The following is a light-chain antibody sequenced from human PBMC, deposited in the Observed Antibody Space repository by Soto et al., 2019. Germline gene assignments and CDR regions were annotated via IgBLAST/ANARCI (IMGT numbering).Light chain of an antibody. J-gene: IGLJ1*01. CDR3: GSWDSSLSAYV. V-gene: IGLV1-51*01. CDR2: DNK. Sequence: QSVLTQPPSVSAAPGQKVTISCSGSSSNIGNNYVSWYQQLPGTAPKLLIYDNKKRPSGIPDRFSGSKSGTSATLGITGFQTGDEADYYCGSWDSSLSAYVFGTGTKVTVL. CDR1: SSNIGNNY.